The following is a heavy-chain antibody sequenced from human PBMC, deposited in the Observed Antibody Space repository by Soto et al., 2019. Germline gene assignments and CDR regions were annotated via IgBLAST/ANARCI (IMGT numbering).Heavy chain of an antibody. CDR2: TYYRSKWYN. Sequence: QVQLQQSGPGLVKPSQTLSLTCTISGDSVSSNTAGWNWIRQSPSRGLEWLGRTYYRSKWYNDYAVFVKGRIIINPDTSTNQFSLPLSSVTPEDTAVYYCARGEEGSGRIFDYWGQGTLVTVSS. CDR3: ARGEEGSGRIFDY. J-gene: IGHJ4*02. D-gene: IGHD3-10*01. CDR1: GDSVSSNTAG. V-gene: IGHV6-1*01.